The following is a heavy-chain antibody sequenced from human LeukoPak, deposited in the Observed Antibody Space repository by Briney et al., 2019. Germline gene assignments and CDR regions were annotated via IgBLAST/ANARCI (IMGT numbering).Heavy chain of an antibody. Sequence: GGSLRLSCAASGFTFSDYYMSWIRQAPGKGLEWVSYISSSGSTIYYADSVKGRFTISRDNAKNSLYLQMNSLRAEDTAVYYCARDRRGYSSGWYPYYYYYYMDVWGKGTTVTISS. J-gene: IGHJ6*03. D-gene: IGHD6-19*01. CDR1: GFTFSDYY. V-gene: IGHV3-11*01. CDR2: ISSSGSTI. CDR3: ARDRRGYSSGWYPYYYYYYMDV.